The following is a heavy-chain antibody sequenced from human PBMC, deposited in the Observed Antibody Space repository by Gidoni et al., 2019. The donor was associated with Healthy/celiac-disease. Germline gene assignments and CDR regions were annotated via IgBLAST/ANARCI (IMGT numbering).Heavy chain of an antibody. CDR2: SYHSGST. J-gene: IGHJ3*02. CDR1: GGSISSSNW. CDR3: ASFCSHCYKGEGAFDI. D-gene: IGHD2-2*02. V-gene: IGHV4-4*02. Sequence: QVQLQESRPGLVKPSGTMSLTCAVSGGSISSSNWWSWGRQPPGKGLEWIGESYHSGSTNYNPSLKSRVTISVDKSKNQFSLKLSSVTAAYTAVYYCASFCSHCYKGEGAFDIWGQGTMVTVSS.